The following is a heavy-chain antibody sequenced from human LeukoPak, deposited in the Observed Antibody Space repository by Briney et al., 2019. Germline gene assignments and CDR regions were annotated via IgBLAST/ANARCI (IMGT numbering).Heavy chain of an antibody. D-gene: IGHD3-10*01. CDR2: ISSSSSYI. Sequence: GGSLRLSCAASGFTFSSYSMNWVRQAPGKGLEWVSSISSSSSYIYYADSVKGRFTISRDNAKNSLYLQMNSLRAEDTAVYYCARVPYGSGSYKVYWGQGTLVTVSS. V-gene: IGHV3-21*01. CDR3: ARVPYGSGSYKVY. J-gene: IGHJ4*02. CDR1: GFTFSSYS.